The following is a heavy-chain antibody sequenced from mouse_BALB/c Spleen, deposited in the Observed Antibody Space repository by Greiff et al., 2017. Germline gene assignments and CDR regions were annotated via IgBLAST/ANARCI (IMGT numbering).Heavy chain of an antibody. CDR3: ARAYYGNYDAMDY. CDR2: IDPYNGGT. D-gene: IGHD2-10*01. J-gene: IGHJ4*01. Sequence: VQLQQSGPELVKPGASVQVSCKASGYSFTDYNMYWVQQSHGKSLEWIGYIDPYNGGTSYNQKFKGKATLTADTSSSTAYRQLSSLTSEDSAVYFCARAYYGNYDAMDYWGQGTSVTVSS. V-gene: IGHV1S135*01. CDR1: GYSFTDYN.